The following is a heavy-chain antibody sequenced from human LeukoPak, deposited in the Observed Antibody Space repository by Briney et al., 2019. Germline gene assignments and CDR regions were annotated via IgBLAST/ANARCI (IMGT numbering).Heavy chain of an antibody. D-gene: IGHD3-3*01. CDR2: INPNSGGT. J-gene: IGHJ4*02. V-gene: IGHV1-2*02. CDR3: ARDNLADFWSDPTDY. CDR1: GYTFTGYY. Sequence: ASVKVSCTASGYTFTGYYMHWVRQAPGQGLEWMGWINPNSGGTNYAQKFQGRVTMTRDTSISTAYMELSRLRSDDTAVYYCARDNLADFWSDPTDYWGQGTLVTVSS.